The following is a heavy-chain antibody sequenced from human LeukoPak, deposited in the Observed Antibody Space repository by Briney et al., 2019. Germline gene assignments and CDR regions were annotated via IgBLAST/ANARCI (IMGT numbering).Heavy chain of an antibody. V-gene: IGHV3-7*03. Sequence: GGSLRLSCAASGFTFSSYWMNWARQAPGKGLEWVASINHNGNVNYYVDSVKGRFTISRDNAKNSLYLQMSNLRAEDTAVYFCARGGSLDVWGQGATVTVSS. D-gene: IGHD2-15*01. CDR2: INHNGNVN. CDR3: ARGGSLDV. J-gene: IGHJ6*02. CDR1: GFTFSSYW.